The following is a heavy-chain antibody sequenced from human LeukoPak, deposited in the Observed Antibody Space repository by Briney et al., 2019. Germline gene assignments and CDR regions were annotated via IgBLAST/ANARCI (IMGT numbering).Heavy chain of an antibody. Sequence: GGSLRLSCAASGFTFSSYGMHWVRQAPGKGLEWMAFIRFDGNNNFQADSVKGRFTISRDISKNTLYLQMNSVRPDDTAVYYCAKDHYDSRGHRIDYWGQGALVTVAS. V-gene: IGHV3-30*02. J-gene: IGHJ4*02. CDR1: GFTFSSYG. CDR3: AKDHYDSRGHRIDY. D-gene: IGHD3-22*01. CDR2: IRFDGNNN.